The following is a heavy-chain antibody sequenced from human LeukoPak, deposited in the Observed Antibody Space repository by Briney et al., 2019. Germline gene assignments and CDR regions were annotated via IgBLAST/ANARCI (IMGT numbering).Heavy chain of an antibody. Sequence: GGSLRLSCAASGFTFSSYNMNWVRQAPGKGPEWVSSITSSSSYIYYADSVKGRFTISRDNSKNTLYLQMNSLRAEDTAVYYCASHVSGYYLFDYWGQGTLVTVSS. J-gene: IGHJ4*02. V-gene: IGHV3-21*01. D-gene: IGHD3-22*01. CDR3: ASHVSGYYLFDY. CDR1: GFTFSSYN. CDR2: ITSSSSYI.